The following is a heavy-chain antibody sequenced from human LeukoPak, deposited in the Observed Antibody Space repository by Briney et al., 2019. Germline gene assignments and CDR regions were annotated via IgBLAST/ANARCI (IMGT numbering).Heavy chain of an antibody. CDR1: GGSISSYY. CDR2: IYTSGST. Sequence: SETLSLTCTVSGGSISSYYWSWIRQPAREGLEWIGRIYTSGSTNYNPSLKSRVSISVDTSKNQFSLKLSSVTAADTAVYYCARDRSARTTVTNRYCDLWGRGTRVSVSS. CDR3: ARDRSARTTVTNRYCDL. V-gene: IGHV4-4*07. J-gene: IGHJ2*01. D-gene: IGHD4-17*01.